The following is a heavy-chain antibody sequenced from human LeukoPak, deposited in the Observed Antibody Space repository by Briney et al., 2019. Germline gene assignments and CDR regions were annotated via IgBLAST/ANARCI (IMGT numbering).Heavy chain of an antibody. CDR3: AREYSSSWYLPHRFDYYYYYYMDV. CDR2: IYYSGST. Sequence: PSETLSLTCTVSGGSISSSSYYWGWIRQPPGKGLEWIGSIYYSGSTYYNPSLKSRVTISVDTSKNQFSLKLSSVTAADTAVYYCAREYSSSWYLPHRFDYYYYYYMDVWGKGPTVTVSS. V-gene: IGHV4-39*07. CDR1: GGSISSSSYY. J-gene: IGHJ6*03. D-gene: IGHD6-13*01.